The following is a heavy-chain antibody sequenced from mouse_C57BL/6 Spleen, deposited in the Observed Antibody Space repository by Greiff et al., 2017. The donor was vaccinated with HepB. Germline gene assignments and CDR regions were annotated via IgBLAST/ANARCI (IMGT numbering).Heavy chain of an antibody. CDR3: ARRGGDWYFDV. Sequence: QVQLQQSGPGLVQPSQSLSITCTVSGFSLTSYGVHWVRQSPGKGLEWLGVIWSGGSTDYNAAFISRLSISKDNSKSQVSFKMNSLQADDTAIYYCARRGGDWYFDVWGTGTTVTVSS. CDR1: GFSLTSYG. CDR2: IWSGGST. J-gene: IGHJ1*03. V-gene: IGHV2-2*01.